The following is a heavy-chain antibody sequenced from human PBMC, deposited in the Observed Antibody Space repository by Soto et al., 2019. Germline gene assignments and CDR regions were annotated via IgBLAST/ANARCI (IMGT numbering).Heavy chain of an antibody. V-gene: IGHV4-39*01. Sequence: QLQLQESGPGLVKPSETLSLTCTVSGGSISSSSYYWGWIRQPPGKGLEWIGSIYYSGSTYYNPSLKGRVTIPVDTSKNQFSLELSSVTAADTAVYYCARHTRRAHWYFELWGRGTLVTASS. CDR1: GGSISSSSYY. CDR3: ARHTRRAHWYFEL. CDR2: IYYSGST. J-gene: IGHJ2*01.